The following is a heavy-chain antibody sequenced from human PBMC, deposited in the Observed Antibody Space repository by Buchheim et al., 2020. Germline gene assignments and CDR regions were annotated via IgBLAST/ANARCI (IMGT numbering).Heavy chain of an antibody. D-gene: IGHD6-19*01. J-gene: IGHJ4*02. CDR3: ARGGDRIAVAGNDY. Sequence: QVQLQQWGAGLLKPSETLSLTCAVYGGSFSGYYWSWIRQPPGKGLEWIGEINHSGSTNYNPSLKSRVTIPVDTSKNQFSLTLSSVTAADTAVYYCARGGDRIAVAGNDYWGQGTL. CDR2: INHSGST. V-gene: IGHV4-34*01. CDR1: GGSFSGYY.